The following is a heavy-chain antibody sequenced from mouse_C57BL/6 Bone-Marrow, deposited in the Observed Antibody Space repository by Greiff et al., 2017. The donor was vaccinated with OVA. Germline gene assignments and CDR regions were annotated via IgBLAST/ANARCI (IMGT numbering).Heavy chain of an antibody. J-gene: IGHJ4*01. CDR1: GYTFTSYW. Sequence: QVQLQQPGAELVMPGASVELSCKASGYTFTSYWMHWVKQRPGQGLEWIGEIDPSDSYTNYNQKFKGKSTLTVDKSSSTAYMQLSSLTSEDSAVYYCARCYDYGFYAMDYWGQGTSVTVSS. V-gene: IGHV1-69*01. CDR3: ARCYDYGFYAMDY. D-gene: IGHD2-4*01. CDR2: IDPSDSYT.